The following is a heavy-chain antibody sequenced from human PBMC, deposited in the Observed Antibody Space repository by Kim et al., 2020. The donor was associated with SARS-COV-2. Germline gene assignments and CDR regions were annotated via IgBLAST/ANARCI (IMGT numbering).Heavy chain of an antibody. Sequence: SQTLSLTCAVYGGSFSGYYWSWIRQPPGKGLESHSGSTNYNPSLKSRVTISVDTSKNQFSLQLSPVTAADTAVYYCARWGVHPPQPFSPSSPVRIPRRIRAAWPLAASHRTSFQ. V-gene: IGHV4-34*01. D-gene: IGHD3-10*01. J-gene: IGHJ1*01. CDR2: HSGST. CDR1: GGSFSGYY. CDR3: ARWGVHPPQPFSPSSPVRIPRRIRAAWPLAASHRTSFQ.